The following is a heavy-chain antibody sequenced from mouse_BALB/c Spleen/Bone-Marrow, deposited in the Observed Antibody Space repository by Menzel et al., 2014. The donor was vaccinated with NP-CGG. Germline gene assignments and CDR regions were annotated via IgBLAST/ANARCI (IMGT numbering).Heavy chain of an antibody. D-gene: IGHD4-1*01. Sequence: QVQLKQSGAELAKPGASVKMSCKASGYTFTTYWMHWVQQRPGQGLEWIGYINPSTGYTEYIQKFKDKATLTADKSSSTAYMQLNSLTSEDSSVDYCGLNTPVGSDYWGQGTPLTVSS. J-gene: IGHJ2*01. CDR2: INPSTGYT. CDR1: GYTFTTYW. V-gene: IGHV1-7*01. CDR3: GLNTPVGSDY.